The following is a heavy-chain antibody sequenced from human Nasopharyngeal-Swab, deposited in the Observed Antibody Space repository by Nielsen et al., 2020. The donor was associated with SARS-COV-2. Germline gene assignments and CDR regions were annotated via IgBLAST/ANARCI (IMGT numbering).Heavy chain of an antibody. J-gene: IGHJ4*02. CDR2: IWYDGSNK. CDR1: GFTFSSYV. D-gene: IGHD5-24*01. Sequence: GESLKISCAASGFTFSSYVMHWVRQAPGKGVEWVAVIWYDGSNKYYADSVRGRFTISRDNSKNTPYLQMNSLRAEDTAVYYCARDLGDGYNGEYFDYWGQGTLVTVSS. CDR3: ARDLGDGYNGEYFDY. V-gene: IGHV3-33*01.